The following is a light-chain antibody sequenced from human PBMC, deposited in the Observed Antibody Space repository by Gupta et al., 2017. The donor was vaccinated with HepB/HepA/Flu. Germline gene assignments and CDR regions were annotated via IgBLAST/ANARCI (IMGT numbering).Light chain of an antibody. CDR2: GNN. J-gene: IGLJ2*01. V-gene: IGLV1-51*01. CDR1: TSNIGNYY. CDR3: GTWDYDLSVV. Sequence: QSVLTQPPSVSAAPGHKVTISCSGSTSNIGNYYVSWYQKFPGKAPKLLIYGNNKRPSGTPDRFAGSKSGTSATLDITGLQTGDEAEYYCGTWDYDLSVVFGGGTKLSVL.